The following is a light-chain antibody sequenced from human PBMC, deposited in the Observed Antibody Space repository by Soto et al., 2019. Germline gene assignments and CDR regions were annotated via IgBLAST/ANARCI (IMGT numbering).Light chain of an antibody. CDR2: EVT. CDR1: SSDVGGYNF. CDR3: SSYTGSNHVV. J-gene: IGLJ2*01. Sequence: QSALTQPASASGSPGQSVTISCTGTSSDVGGYNFVSWYQQHPGKAPKLMIYEVTKRPSGVTGRFSGSKSGNTASLTVSGLQAEDEADYYCSSYTGSNHVVFGGGTKLTVL. V-gene: IGLV2-8*01.